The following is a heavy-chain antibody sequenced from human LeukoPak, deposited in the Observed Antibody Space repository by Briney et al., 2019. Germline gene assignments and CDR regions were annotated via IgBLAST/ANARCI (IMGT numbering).Heavy chain of an antibody. CDR1: GFTVSSNY. D-gene: IGHD1-14*01. CDR2: IYSGGST. CDR3: ARGPTTRRAFDI. J-gene: IGHJ3*02. V-gene: IGHV3-66*01. Sequence: GGSLRLSCAASGFTVSSNYMSWVRQAPGEGLEWVSVIYSGGSTYYADSVKGRFTISRDNSKNTLYLQMNSLRAEDTAVYYCARGPTTRRAFDIWGQGTMVTVSS.